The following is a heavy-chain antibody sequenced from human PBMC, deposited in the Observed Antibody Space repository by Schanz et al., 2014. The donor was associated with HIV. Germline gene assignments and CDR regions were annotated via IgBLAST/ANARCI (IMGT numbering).Heavy chain of an antibody. CDR3: ARVANWDYYGMDV. J-gene: IGHJ6*02. CDR2: ISSDGSYK. CDR1: GFTFSSYA. D-gene: IGHD3-16*01. Sequence: HVQLVQSGGALVQPGRSVRLSCAASGFTFSSYAMHWVRQAPGKGLEWVAIISSDGSYKYYADSVKGRFTISRDNSKNTLYLQMNSLRGEDTAVYYCARVANWDYYGMDVWGRGTTVTVSS. V-gene: IGHV3-30*04.